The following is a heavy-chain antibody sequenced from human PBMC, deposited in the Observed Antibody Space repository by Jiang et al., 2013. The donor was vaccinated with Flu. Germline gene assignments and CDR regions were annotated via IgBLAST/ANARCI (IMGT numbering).Heavy chain of an antibody. CDR2: IYPGDSDT. J-gene: IGHJ4*02. Sequence: GAEVKKPGQSLRISCTGSGSRFSNSFIGWVRQLPGKGPESMGIIYPGDSDTRYSPSFQGQVTISADKSITTAHLQWSSLKASDTAMYYCASQLRFLEWLSPPYFDYWGQGSLVTVSS. D-gene: IGHD3-3*01. CDR3: ASQLRFLEWLSPPYFDY. V-gene: IGHV5-51*03. CDR1: GSRFSNSF.